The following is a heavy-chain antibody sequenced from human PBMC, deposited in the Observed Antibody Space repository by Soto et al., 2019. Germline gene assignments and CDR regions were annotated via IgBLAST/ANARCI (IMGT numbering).Heavy chain of an antibody. CDR3: ARVGSGFVRGFDY. Sequence: PSETLSLTCPVSGGSINNYYWSWIRQPPGKGLEWIGDISFSGSTNYNPSLKSRVTVSIDTSRNQFSLKLTSVTAADTAVYYCARVGSGFVRGFDYWGQGTLVTVSS. D-gene: IGHD5-12*01. CDR2: ISFSGST. V-gene: IGHV4-59*12. J-gene: IGHJ4*02. CDR1: GGSINNYY.